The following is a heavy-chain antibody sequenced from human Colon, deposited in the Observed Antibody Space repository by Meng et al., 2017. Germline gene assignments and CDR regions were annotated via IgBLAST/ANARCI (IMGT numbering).Heavy chain of an antibody. CDR2: ISYDGSNK. CDR1: GFTFSSYA. Sequence: GESLKISCAASGFTFSSYAMHWVRQAPGKGLEWVAVISYDGSNKYYADSVKGRFTIARDNSKNTLYLQMNSLRAEDTAAYYCARGPPAYYYGSGDFYLDVWGQGTTVTVSS. J-gene: IGHJ6*02. V-gene: IGHV3-30*04. D-gene: IGHD3-10*01. CDR3: ARGPPAYYYGSGDFYLDV.